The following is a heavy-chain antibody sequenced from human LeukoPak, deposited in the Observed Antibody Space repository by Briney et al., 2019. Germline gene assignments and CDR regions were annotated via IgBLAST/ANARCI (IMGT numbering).Heavy chain of an antibody. D-gene: IGHD3-10*01. CDR3: ARDGGSGSFVY. V-gene: IGHV3-53*01. CDR2: IYSGGST. J-gene: IGHJ4*02. Sequence: GGSLRLSCAASGFTFSSYAMSWVRQAPGKGLEWVSVIYSGGSTYYADSVKGRFTISRDNSKNTLYLQMNSLRAEDTAVYYCARDGGSGSFVYWGQGTLVTVSS. CDR1: GFTFSSYA.